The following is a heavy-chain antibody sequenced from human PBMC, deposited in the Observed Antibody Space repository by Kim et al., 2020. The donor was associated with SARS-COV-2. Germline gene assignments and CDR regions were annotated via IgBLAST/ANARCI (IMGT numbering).Heavy chain of an antibody. Sequence: YYVDSVKDRFTNSRDNAKNSLYLHMNSQRAEDTAVYYCARFSGDYYGMDYWGQGTTVTVSS. V-gene: IGHV3-7*04. J-gene: IGHJ6*02. D-gene: IGHD6-19*01. CDR3: ARFSGDYYGMDY.